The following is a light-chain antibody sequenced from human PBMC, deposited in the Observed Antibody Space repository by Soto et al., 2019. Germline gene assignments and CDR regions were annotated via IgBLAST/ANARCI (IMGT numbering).Light chain of an antibody. CDR3: GTWDSSLSAYV. CDR1: SSNIGNNY. Sequence: QSVLTQPPSVSAAPGQKVTISCSGGSSNIGNNYVSWYQQLPETAPKLLIYDNNKRPSGIPDRFSGSKSDTSATLGITGLQTGDEADYYCGTWDSSLSAYVFGTGTKVTVL. CDR2: DNN. V-gene: IGLV1-51*01. J-gene: IGLJ1*01.